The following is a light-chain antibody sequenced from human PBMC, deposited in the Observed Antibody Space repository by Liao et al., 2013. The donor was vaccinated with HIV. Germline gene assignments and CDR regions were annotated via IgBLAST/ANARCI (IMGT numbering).Light chain of an antibody. CDR2: YDS. V-gene: IGLV3-21*01. CDR1: NIGSKS. Sequence: SYVVTQPPSVSVAPGKTARITCGGNNIGSKSAQWYQQKPGQAPVLVIYYDSERPSEIPERISGSNSGNTATLTISRVEVGDEADYYCQLWDSSNDHPVFGGGTKLTVL. J-gene: IGLJ2*01. CDR3: QLWDSSNDHPV.